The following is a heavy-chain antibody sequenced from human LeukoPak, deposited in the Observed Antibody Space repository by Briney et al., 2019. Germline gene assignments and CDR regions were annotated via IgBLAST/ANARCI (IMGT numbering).Heavy chain of an antibody. V-gene: IGHV1-69*05. CDR1: GGTFSSYA. J-gene: IGHJ4*02. D-gene: IGHD5-18*01. CDR3: ARVDTAMVIDY. Sequence: GASVKVSCKASGGTFSSYAISWVRQAPGQGLEWMGRIIPIFGTANYAQKFQGRVTITTDGSTSTAYMELSSLRSEDTAVYYCARVDTAMVIDYWGQGTLVTVS. CDR2: IIPIFGTA.